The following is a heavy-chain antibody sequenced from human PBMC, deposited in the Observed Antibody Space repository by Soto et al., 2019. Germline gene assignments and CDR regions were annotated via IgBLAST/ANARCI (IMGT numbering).Heavy chain of an antibody. CDR2: IRSRANNFAT. CDR3: ARGQGAAIGDYYYHGMDV. Sequence: EVQLVESGGGLVQPGGSLKLSCAASGFIFSGSAIHWVRQASGKGLEWVGSIRSRANNFATSSAASVKGRFTLSRDDSKNTADLQMTTLTPEDTAVYYCARGQGAAIGDYYYHGMDVWVQGTTVTVSS. V-gene: IGHV3-73*02. D-gene: IGHD2-2*02. CDR1: GFIFSGSA. J-gene: IGHJ6*02.